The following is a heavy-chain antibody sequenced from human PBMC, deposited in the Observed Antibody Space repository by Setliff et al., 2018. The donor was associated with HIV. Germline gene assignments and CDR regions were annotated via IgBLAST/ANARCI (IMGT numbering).Heavy chain of an antibody. CDR1: GGSISSGDYY. CDR2: IYNSGST. D-gene: IGHD6-13*01. J-gene: IGHJ6*03. Sequence: KPSETLSLTCTVSGGSISSGDYYWTWIRQPPGKGLEWIGYIYNSGSTYYEPSLRGRVTIPIDRSKNQFPLKLNSVTAADTALYYCARGRYRSRWYASDHYYIDVWGKGTTVTVSS. CDR3: ARGRYRSRWYASDHYYIDV. V-gene: IGHV4-30-4*08.